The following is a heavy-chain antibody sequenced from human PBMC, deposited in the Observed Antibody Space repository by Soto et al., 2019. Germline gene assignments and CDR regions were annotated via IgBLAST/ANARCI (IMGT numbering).Heavy chain of an antibody. CDR2: MNPNSGNT. CDR3: AREGFLYDILTGYYYYYGMDV. D-gene: IGHD3-9*01. V-gene: IGHV1-8*01. J-gene: IGHJ6*02. CDR1: GYTFTSYD. Sequence: ASVKVSCKASGYTFTSYDINWVRQATGQGLEWMGWMNPNSGNTGYAQKFQGRVTMTRNTSISTAYMELSSLRSEDTAVYYCAREGFLYDILTGYYYYYGMDVWGQGTTVTVSS.